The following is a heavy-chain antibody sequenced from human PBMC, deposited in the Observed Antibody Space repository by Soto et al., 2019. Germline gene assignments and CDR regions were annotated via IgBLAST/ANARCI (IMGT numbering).Heavy chain of an antibody. CDR3: VRGRGGGLWEH. Sequence: PGGSLRLSCASSGFTFSDYYMSWIRQAPGKGLEWLSYISPWSRYPAYADSVKGRFTISRDNARRSLSLQMNSLTVDDTAIYYCVRGRGGGLWEHWGQQRMVSASS. D-gene: IGHD2-15*01. CDR2: ISPWSRYP. CDR1: GFTFSDYY. V-gene: IGHV3-11*06. J-gene: IGHJ1*01.